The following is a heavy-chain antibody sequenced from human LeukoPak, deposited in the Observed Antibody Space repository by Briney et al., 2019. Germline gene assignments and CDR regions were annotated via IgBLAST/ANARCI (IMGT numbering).Heavy chain of an antibody. CDR3: ARVFQDYVWGSYRYKDY. D-gene: IGHD3-16*02. CDR1: GLNFGNYW. Sequence: GGSLRLSCVASGLNFGNYWMDWVRQAPGKGLEWVGNIKQDGSEKYYVDSVRGRFTISRDNAKNSLYLQMNSLRAEDTALYYCARVFQDYVWGSYRYKDYWGQGTLVTVSS. J-gene: IGHJ4*02. V-gene: IGHV3-7*03. CDR2: IKQDGSEK.